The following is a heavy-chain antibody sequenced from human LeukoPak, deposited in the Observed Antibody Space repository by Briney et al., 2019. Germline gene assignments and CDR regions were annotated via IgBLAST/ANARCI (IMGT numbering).Heavy chain of an antibody. CDR3: ALESPSYFYYMDV. J-gene: IGHJ6*03. CDR2: FDPENSQM. V-gene: IGHV1-24*01. D-gene: IGHD3-3*01. CDR1: GYNLTELS. Sequence: ASVRVSCKVSGYNLTELSLHWVRQAPGKGLEWMGGFDPENSQMVYSQKFRDRLTTSEDTSTNTAYMELSSLICDDSALYYCALESPSYFYYMDVWGSGASVTVSS.